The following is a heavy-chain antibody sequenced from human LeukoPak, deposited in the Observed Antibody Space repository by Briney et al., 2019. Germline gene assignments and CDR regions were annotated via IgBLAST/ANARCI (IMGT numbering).Heavy chain of an antibody. V-gene: IGHV3-21*01. CDR3: ARDVGGSLDY. J-gene: IGHJ4*02. D-gene: IGHD1-26*01. CDR2: ISSSSRYI. CDR1: GLTFSSYS. Sequence: PGGSLRLSCAASGLTFSSYSMNWVRQAPGKGLEWVSSISSSSRYIYYADSVKGRFTISRDNAKNSLYLQMNSLRAEDTAVYYCARDVGGSLDYWGQGTLVTVSS.